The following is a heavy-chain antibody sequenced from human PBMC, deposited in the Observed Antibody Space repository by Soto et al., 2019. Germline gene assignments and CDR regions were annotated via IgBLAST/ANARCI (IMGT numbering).Heavy chain of an antibody. V-gene: IGHV4-31*03. J-gene: IGHJ4*02. Sequence: SETLSLTCTVSGGSISSGGYYWSWIRQRPGKGLEWIGYIYYSGSTYYNPSLKSRVTISADTSKNQFSLNLSSVTAADTAMYYCAREQGDAVFGVLIGLTVDYWGQGTQVT. D-gene: IGHD3-3*01. CDR1: GGSISSGGYY. CDR2: IYYSGST. CDR3: AREQGDAVFGVLIGLTVDY.